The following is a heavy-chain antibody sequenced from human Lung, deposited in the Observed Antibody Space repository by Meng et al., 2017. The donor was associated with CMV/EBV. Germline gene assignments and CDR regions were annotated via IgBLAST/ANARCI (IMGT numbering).Heavy chain of an antibody. CDR1: GCTXIGYY. D-gene: IGHD3-10*01. Sequence: ASXXVSXKASGCTXIGYYMHWVRQAPGQGLEWMGWIKPNSGGTRYAQKFQGRVTMTRDTSISTAYVELSRRTSDDTAVYYCARGQRPIVTMLRGADIGDNGLDVWXQGTTVTVSS. V-gene: IGHV1-2*02. CDR2: IKPNSGGT. CDR3: ARGQRPIVTMLRGADIGDNGLDV. J-gene: IGHJ6*02.